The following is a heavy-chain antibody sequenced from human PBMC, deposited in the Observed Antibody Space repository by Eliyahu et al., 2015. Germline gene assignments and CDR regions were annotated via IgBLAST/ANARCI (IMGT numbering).Heavy chain of an antibody. Sequence: QVQLVESGGGVVXPGRSLRLSCAAXGXTFSSYAXHWVRQAPGKGLEWVAVISYDGSNKYYADSVKGRFTISRDNSKNTLYLQMNSLRAEDTAVYYCARGVVITLFDYWGQGTLVTVSS. D-gene: IGHD3-22*01. CDR3: ARGVVITLFDY. J-gene: IGHJ4*02. CDR1: GXTFSSYA. V-gene: IGHV3-30*01. CDR2: ISYDGSNK.